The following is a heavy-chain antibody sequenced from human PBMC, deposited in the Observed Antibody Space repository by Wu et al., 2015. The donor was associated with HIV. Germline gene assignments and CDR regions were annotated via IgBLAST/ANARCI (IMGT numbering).Heavy chain of an antibody. Sequence: QVQLVQSGVEVKKPGASMKVSCKTSGYTFTSYGISWVRQAPGQGLEWMGWISAYNGNTNYAQKLQGRVTMTTDTSTSTAYMELRSLRSDDTAVYYCARVRYYYDSSGYSGLVYWGQGTLVTVSS. CDR3: ARVRYYYDSSGYSGLVY. CDR1: GYTFTSYG. D-gene: IGHD3-22*01. V-gene: IGHV1-18*01. J-gene: IGHJ4*02. CDR2: ISAYNGNT.